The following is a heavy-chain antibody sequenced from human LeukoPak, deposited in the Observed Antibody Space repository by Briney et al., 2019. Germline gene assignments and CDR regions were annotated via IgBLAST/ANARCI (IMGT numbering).Heavy chain of an antibody. CDR2: ISSSSSYI. J-gene: IGHJ4*02. V-gene: IGHV3-21*01. D-gene: IGHD1-26*01. CDR3: AAIPGTVELDY. Sequence: GGSLSLSCAASGFTFSSYSMNWVRQAPGKGLEWVSSISSSSSYIYYADSVKGRFTISRDNAKNSLYLQMNSLRAEDTAVYYCAAIPGTVELDYWGQGTLVTVSS. CDR1: GFTFSSYS.